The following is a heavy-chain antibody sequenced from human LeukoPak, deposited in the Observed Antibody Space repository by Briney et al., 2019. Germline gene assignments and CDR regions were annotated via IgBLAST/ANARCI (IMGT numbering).Heavy chain of an antibody. CDR1: GYRFTTDY. D-gene: IGHD3-22*01. Sequence: GESLKISCKASGYRFTTDYIGWVRQMPGKGLEWMGIIYPDDSETNYSPSFQGQVSMSVDKSITTAYLQWSSLKASDTAIYYCARQAYGSHLDAFDIWGQGTMVTVSS. CDR2: IYPDDSET. V-gene: IGHV5-51*01. CDR3: ARQAYGSHLDAFDI. J-gene: IGHJ3*02.